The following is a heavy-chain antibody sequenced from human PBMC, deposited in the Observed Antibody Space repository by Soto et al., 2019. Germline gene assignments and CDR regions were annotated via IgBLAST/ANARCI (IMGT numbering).Heavy chain of an antibody. J-gene: IGHJ5*02. CDR1: GGSISSGDYY. CDR2: IYYNGNT. V-gene: IGHV4-31*03. CDR3: ARDQTTGDWFDA. D-gene: IGHD4-17*01. Sequence: SETLSLTCTVSGGSISSGDYYWSWIRQLPGKDLEWIAYIYYNGNTYYTPSLKSRATISLDTSRNQFFLNLNSLRAEDTAVYYCARDQTTGDWFDAWGQGTLVTVSS.